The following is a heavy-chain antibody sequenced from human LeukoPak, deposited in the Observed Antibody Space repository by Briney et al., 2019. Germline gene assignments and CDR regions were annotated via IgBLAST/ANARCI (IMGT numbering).Heavy chain of an antibody. V-gene: IGHV4-59*01. CDR1: GGSISSYY. D-gene: IGHD6-13*01. CDR2: IYYSGST. CDR3: ARADPMYSSSWFGWFDP. J-gene: IGHJ5*02. Sequence: SETLSPTCTVSGGSISSYYWSWIRQPPGKRLEWIGYIYYSGSTNYNPSLKSRVTISVDTSKNQFSLKLSSVTAADTAVYYCARADPMYSSSWFGWFDPWGQGTLVTVSS.